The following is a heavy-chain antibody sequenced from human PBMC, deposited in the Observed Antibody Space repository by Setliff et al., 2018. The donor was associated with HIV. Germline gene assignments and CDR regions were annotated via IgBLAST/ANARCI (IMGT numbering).Heavy chain of an antibody. CDR3: ARVPYRSAWFSGGHDAFDV. J-gene: IGHJ3*01. D-gene: IGHD6-19*01. CDR1: GSTFTAYY. Sequence: VKVSCKSSGSTFTAYYIHWVRQAPGQGLEWMGWISGYNGNTKYVQKLQGRVTMTTDTSTSTVYMELRSLRSDDTAVYYCARVPYRSAWFSGGHDAFDVWGQGTMGTVS. V-gene: IGHV1-18*04. CDR2: ISGYNGNT.